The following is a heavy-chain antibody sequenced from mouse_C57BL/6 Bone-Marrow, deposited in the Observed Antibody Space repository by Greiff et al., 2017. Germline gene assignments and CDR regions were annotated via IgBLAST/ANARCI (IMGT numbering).Heavy chain of an antibody. D-gene: IGHD2-3*01. J-gene: IGHJ2*01. CDR3: DREGYDYVDY. V-gene: IGHV1-69*01. CDR1: GYTFTSYW. Sequence: QVQLQQPGAELVMPGASVKLSCKASGYTFTSYWMHWVKQRPGQGLEWIGVIDPSDSSTNYNTKFKGKSTLTVDKSSSTAYMQLNSLTSEDSAVYDYDREGYDYVDYWGQGTTLTVSS. CDR2: IDPSDSST.